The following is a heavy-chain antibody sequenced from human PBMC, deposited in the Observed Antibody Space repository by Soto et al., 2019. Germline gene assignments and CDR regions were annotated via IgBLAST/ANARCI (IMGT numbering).Heavy chain of an antibody. CDR1: GGTFSSYA. V-gene: IGHV1-69*13. J-gene: IGHJ6*02. Sequence: ASVKVSCKASGGTFSSYAISWVRQAPGQGLEWMGGIIPIFGTANYAQKFQGRVTITADESTSTAYMELSSLRSEDTAVYYCASTTGTTGDYYYYYGMDVWGQGTTVTVSS. CDR2: IIPIFGTA. D-gene: IGHD1-7*01. CDR3: ASTTGTTGDYYYYYGMDV.